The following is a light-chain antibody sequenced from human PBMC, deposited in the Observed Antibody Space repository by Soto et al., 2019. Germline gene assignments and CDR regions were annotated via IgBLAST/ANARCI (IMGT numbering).Light chain of an antibody. Sequence: EIVLTQSPGTLSLSPGERATLSCRASQRVSSSYLAWYQQKPGQAPRLLIYGASSRATGIPDRFSGSGSGTDFTFTISRLEAEDFAVYYCQQYGSSPYTFGQGTKLEIK. CDR3: QQYGSSPYT. V-gene: IGKV3-20*01. CDR2: GAS. J-gene: IGKJ2*01. CDR1: QRVSSSY.